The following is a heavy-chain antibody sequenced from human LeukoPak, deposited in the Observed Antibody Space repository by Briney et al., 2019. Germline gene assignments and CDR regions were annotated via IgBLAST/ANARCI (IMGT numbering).Heavy chain of an antibody. Sequence: KPGRSLRLSCEVSGFTFYSYGIHWVRQAPGKGLEWVAVISYDGSNKYYADSVKGRFTISRDNSKNTLYLQMNSLRAEDTAVYYCGKRRNYYDSSGYYSRTYFDYWGQGTLVIVSS. CDR3: GKRRNYYDSSGYYSRTYFDY. CDR1: GFTFYSYG. D-gene: IGHD3-22*01. J-gene: IGHJ4*02. CDR2: ISYDGSNK. V-gene: IGHV3-30*18.